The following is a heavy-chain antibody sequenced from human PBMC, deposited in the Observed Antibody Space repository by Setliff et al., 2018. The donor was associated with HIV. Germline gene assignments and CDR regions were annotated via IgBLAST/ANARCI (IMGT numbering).Heavy chain of an antibody. D-gene: IGHD3-3*01. V-gene: IGHV1-8*01. CDR2: TTPNNGNT. CDR1: GYTFTNYD. CDR3: ARVGSYYNFWSGSPYYYGMDV. J-gene: IGHJ6*02. Sequence: ASVKVSCKASGYTFTNYDINWVRQATGQGLEWMGRTTPNNGNTAYTQKFQGRVTMTSNTSINTAYMELSSLRSEDTAVYYCARVGSYYNFWSGSPYYYGMDVWGQGTTVTVSS.